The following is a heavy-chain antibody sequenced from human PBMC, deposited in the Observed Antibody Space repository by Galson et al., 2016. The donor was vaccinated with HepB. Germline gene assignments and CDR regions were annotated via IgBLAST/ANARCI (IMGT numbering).Heavy chain of an antibody. J-gene: IGHJ4*02. D-gene: IGHD1-1*01. CDR3: AKERLVRRIFDH. Sequence: SLRLSCAASGFVFSNFGLSWVRQAPGKGLEWVASISTRRTTYYSDSVQGRFTISSDNSNNSLYLQMNGLSAEDTSVYYCAKERLVRRIFDHWGQGTLLTVSS. V-gene: IGHV3-23*01. CDR2: ISTRRTT. CDR1: GFVFSNFG.